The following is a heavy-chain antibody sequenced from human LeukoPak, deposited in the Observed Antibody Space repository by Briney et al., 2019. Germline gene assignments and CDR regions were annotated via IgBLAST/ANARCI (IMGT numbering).Heavy chain of an antibody. CDR1: GFTFSSYG. J-gene: IGHJ4*02. CDR2: ISYDGSNK. V-gene: IGHV3-30*18. CDR3: AKDWSGELLYGPPDY. Sequence: PGGSLRLSCAASGFTFSSYGMHWVRQAPGKGLEWVAVISYDGSNKYYADSVKGRFTTSRDNSKNTLYLQMNSLRAEDTALYYCAKDWSGELLYGPPDYWGQGTLVTVSS. D-gene: IGHD3-10*01.